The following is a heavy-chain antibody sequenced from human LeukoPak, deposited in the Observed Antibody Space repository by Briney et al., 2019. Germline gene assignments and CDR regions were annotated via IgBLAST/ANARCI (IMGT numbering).Heavy chain of an antibody. J-gene: IGHJ5*02. CDR1: GYTFTGYY. D-gene: IGHD3-3*01. CDR2: INPNIGGT. V-gene: IGHV1-2*02. CDR3: ARDRQLSFGVVIPRWFDP. Sequence: GASVKVSCKASGYTFTGYYMHWVRQAPGQGLEWMGWINPNIGGTNYAQKFQGRVTMTRDTSISTAYMELSRLRSDDTAVYYCARDRQLSFGVVIPRWFDPWGQGTLVTVSS.